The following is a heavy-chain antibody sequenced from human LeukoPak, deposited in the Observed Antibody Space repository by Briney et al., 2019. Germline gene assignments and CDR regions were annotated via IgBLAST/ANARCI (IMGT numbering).Heavy chain of an antibody. CDR1: GFTVSSNY. CDR2: IKLDVSET. CDR3: ARKGNAFDF. D-gene: IGHD3-10*01. Sequence: PGGSLRLSCAASGFTVSSNYMSWVRQAPGKGLEWVANIKLDVSETYYVESVRGRFTISRDNTKNSLYLQMDSLRAEDTAVYYCARKGNAFDFWGQGTMVTVSS. V-gene: IGHV3-7*01. J-gene: IGHJ3*01.